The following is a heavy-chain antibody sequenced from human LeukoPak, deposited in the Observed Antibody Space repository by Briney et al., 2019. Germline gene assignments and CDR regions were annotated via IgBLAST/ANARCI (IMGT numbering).Heavy chain of an antibody. Sequence: GGSLRLSCAAAGFTFSSYWMSWVRQAPGKGLEWVANIKQDGSEKYYVDSVKGRFTISRDNAKNSLYLQMNSLRAEDTAVYFCARRSGVAVAGAFDYWGQGTLVTVSS. V-gene: IGHV3-7*03. CDR1: GFTFSSYW. CDR2: IKQDGSEK. J-gene: IGHJ4*02. CDR3: ARRSGVAVAGAFDY. D-gene: IGHD6-19*01.